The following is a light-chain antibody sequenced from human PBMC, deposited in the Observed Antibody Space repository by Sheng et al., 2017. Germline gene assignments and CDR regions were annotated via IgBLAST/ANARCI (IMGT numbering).Light chain of an antibody. J-gene: IGKJ2*01. Sequence: DIQMTQSPSTLSASVGDRVTITCRASQSISSWLAWYQQKSGKAPKLLIYKASTLESGVPSRFSGSVFGTEFTLTISSLQPDDFAIYYCQQYTSYPFTFGQGTKLEIK. CDR3: QQYTSYPFT. CDR2: KAS. CDR1: QSISSW. V-gene: IGKV1-5*03.